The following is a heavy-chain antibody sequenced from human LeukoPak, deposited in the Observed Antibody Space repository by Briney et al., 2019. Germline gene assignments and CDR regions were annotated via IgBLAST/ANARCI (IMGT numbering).Heavy chain of an antibody. V-gene: IGHV1-24*01. CDR2: FDPGAGEI. CDR3: AAGGIYSLLDY. CDR1: GDTLRELT. D-gene: IGHD3-10*01. J-gene: IGHJ4*02. Sequence: APVKLSCKVSGDTLRELTMHWVRQAPGKGLEWMGGFDPGAGEILYAQQFQGRVTMTEDTSTDTAYMELTSLRSEDSGVYFCAAGGIYSLLDYWGQGTLVTVSS.